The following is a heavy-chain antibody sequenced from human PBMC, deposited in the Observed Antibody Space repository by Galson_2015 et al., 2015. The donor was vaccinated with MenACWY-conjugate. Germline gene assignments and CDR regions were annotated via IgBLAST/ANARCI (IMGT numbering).Heavy chain of an antibody. CDR2: IVVGSGNT. J-gene: IGHJ1*01. V-gene: IGHV1-58*02. D-gene: IGHD2-21*02. CDR3: AADGENDFYLEH. Sequence: SVKVSCKASGFTFTSSAMQWVRQARGQRLEWIGWIVVGSGNTNYAQKFQERVTITRDMSTSTAYMELSSLRSEDTAVYYCAADGENDFYLEHWGQGTLVTVSP. CDR1: GFTFTSSA.